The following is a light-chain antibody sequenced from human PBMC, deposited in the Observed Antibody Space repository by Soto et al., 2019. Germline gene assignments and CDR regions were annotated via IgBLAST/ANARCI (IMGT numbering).Light chain of an antibody. CDR1: SGHSSYA. CDR3: QTGGTGPV. V-gene: IGLV4-69*02. Sequence: QSVLTQSPSASASLGASVKLTCTLSSGHSSYAIAWHQEQPEKGPRFLMYLNSDGSPSKGDGIPDRFSGSSSGAERYLTISSLQSEDEADYYCQTGGTGPVVGGGTKVTVL. CDR2: LNSDGSP. J-gene: IGLJ3*02.